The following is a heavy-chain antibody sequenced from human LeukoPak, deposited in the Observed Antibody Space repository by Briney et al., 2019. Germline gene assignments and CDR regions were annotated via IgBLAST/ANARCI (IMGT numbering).Heavy chain of an antibody. D-gene: IGHD3-22*01. Sequence: PSETLSLTCAVYGGSFSGYYWSWIRQPPGEGLEWIGGINHSGSTNYNPSLKSLVTISVDTSKNQFSLKLSSVTAADTAVYYCARTMYYYDSSGYYEWGQGTLVTVSS. CDR2: INHSGST. V-gene: IGHV4-34*01. J-gene: IGHJ4*02. CDR1: GGSFSGYY. CDR3: ARTMYYYDSSGYYE.